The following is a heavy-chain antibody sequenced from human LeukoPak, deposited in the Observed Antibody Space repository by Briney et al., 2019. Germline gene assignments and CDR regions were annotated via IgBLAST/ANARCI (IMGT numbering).Heavy chain of an antibody. V-gene: IGHV3-53*01. J-gene: IGHJ6*02. CDR3: ARVGISYYYYGMDV. CDR2: IYSGGST. Sequence: RGSLRLSCAASGFTVSSNYMSWVRQAPGKGLEWVSVIYSGGSTYYADSVKGRFTISRDNSKNTLYLQMNSLRAEDTAVYYCARVGISYYYYGMDVWGQGTTVTVSS. CDR1: GFTVSSNY. D-gene: IGHD4-23*01.